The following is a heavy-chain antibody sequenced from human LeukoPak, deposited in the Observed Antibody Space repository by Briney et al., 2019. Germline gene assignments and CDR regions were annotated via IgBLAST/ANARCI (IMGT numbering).Heavy chain of an antibody. V-gene: IGHV4-34*01. CDR2: INHSGST. J-gene: IGHJ5*02. CDR3: ARGAPYYDFWSGYFYWFDP. D-gene: IGHD3-3*01. CDR1: GGSFSGYY. Sequence: SETLSLTCAVYGGSFSGYYWSWIRQPPGKGLEWIGEINHSGSTNYNPSLKSRVTISVDTSKNQFSLKLSSVTAADTAVYYCARGAPYYDFWSGYFYWFDPWGQGTLVTVSS.